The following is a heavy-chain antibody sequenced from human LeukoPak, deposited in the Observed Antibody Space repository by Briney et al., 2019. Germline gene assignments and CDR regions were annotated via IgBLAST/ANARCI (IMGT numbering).Heavy chain of an antibody. CDR2: IYYRGST. D-gene: IGHD2-21*02. CDR1: GGSISGSSYY. CDR3: AKTVWSRLAAGLDS. J-gene: IGHJ4*02. Sequence: SETLSLTCSVSGGSISGSSYYWGWIRQPPGKGLEWIGNIYYRGSTYYNPSLKSRVIMSIDTSKNQYSLKVNSVTATDTAVYYCAKTVWSRLAAGLDSWGQGTLVTVSS. V-gene: IGHV4-39*01.